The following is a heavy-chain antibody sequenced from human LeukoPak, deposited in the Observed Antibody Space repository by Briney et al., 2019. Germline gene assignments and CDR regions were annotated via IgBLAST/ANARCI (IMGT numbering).Heavy chain of an antibody. D-gene: IGHD3-10*01. J-gene: IGHJ4*02. CDR2: INSDGGTT. V-gene: IGHV3-74*01. CDR1: GFTFSRYW. CDR3: ARDLRGVDDY. Sequence: GGSLRLSCAASGFTFSRYWMHWVRQVPGKGLVWVSNINSDGGTTRYADSVKGRFTISRDNAKNTLYLQMSSLRAEDTAVYYCARDLRGVDDYWGQGILVTVSS.